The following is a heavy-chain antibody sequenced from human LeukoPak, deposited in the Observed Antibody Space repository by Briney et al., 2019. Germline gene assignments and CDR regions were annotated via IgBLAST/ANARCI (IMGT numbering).Heavy chain of an antibody. V-gene: IGHV3-30*18. CDR1: GFTFSSYG. J-gene: IGHJ4*02. D-gene: IGHD3/OR15-3a*01. CDR2: ISYDGSKK. CDR3: VKDWTRLDY. Sequence: GGSLRLSCAASGFTFSSYGMHWVRQAPGKGLEWVAVISYDGSKKYYTDSVKGRFTISRDNSRNTLYLQMNSLRAEDTAVYYCVKDWTRLDYWGQGTLVTVSS.